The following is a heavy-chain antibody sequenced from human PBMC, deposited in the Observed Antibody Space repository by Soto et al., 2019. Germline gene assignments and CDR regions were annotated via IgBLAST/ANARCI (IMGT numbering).Heavy chain of an antibody. CDR3: ARGGGWGTYYFDSAGYRSGDV. CDR1: GYNFNTYW. CDR2: IYPDDSDT. Sequence: GESLKISCKGSGYNFNTYWIGWVRQPPGKGLEWMGIIYPDDSDTKYSPSFQGQVTISVDKSVSTAYLQWSSLKASDTAVYYCARGGGWGTYYFDSAGYRSGDVWGQGTTVTVSS. J-gene: IGHJ6*02. D-gene: IGHD3-22*01. V-gene: IGHV5-51*01.